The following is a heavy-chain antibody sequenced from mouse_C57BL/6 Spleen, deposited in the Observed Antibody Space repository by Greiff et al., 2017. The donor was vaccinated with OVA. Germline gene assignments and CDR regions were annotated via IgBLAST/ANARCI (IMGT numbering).Heavy chain of an antibody. CDR1: GYSFTDYN. CDR3: ARATGSNYDAMDY. CDR2: INPNYGTT. Sequence: VQLQQSGPELVKPGASVKISCKASGYSFTDYNMNWVKQSHGKSLEWIGVINPNYGTTSYNQKFKGKATLTVDTYHRKAYMQLNSLTSEDSTVYYCARATGSNYDAMDYWGQGTSVTVSS. D-gene: IGHD2-5*01. J-gene: IGHJ4*01. V-gene: IGHV1-39*01.